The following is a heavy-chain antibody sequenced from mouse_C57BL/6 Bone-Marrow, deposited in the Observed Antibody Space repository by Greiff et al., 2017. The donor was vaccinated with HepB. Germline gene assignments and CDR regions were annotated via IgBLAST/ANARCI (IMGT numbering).Heavy chain of an antibody. CDR2: IDPETGGT. V-gene: IGHV1-15*01. CDR1: GYTFTDYE. J-gene: IGHJ3*01. Sequence: VKVVESGAELVRPGASVTLSCKASGYTFTDYEMHWVKQTPVHGLEWIGAIDPETGGTAYNQKFKGKAILTADKSSSTAYMELRSLTPEDSAVYYCTPNFGPWFAYWGQGTLVTVSA. CDR3: TPNFGPWFAY. D-gene: IGHD4-1*01.